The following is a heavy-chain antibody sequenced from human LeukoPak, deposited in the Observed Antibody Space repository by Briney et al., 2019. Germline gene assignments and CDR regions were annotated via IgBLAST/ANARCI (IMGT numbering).Heavy chain of an antibody. Sequence: GGSLRLSCAASGFTFSSYGMHWVRQAPGKGLEWVAVIWYDGSNKYYADSVKGRFTISRDNSKNTLYLQMNSLRAEDTAVYYCAKDQEWKLLYYFDYWGQGTLVTVSS. J-gene: IGHJ4*02. D-gene: IGHD1-26*01. CDR1: GFTFSSYG. V-gene: IGHV3-33*06. CDR3: AKDQEWKLLYYFDY. CDR2: IWYDGSNK.